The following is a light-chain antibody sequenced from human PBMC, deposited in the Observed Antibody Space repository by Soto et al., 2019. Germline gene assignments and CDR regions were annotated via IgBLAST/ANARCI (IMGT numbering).Light chain of an antibody. J-gene: IGKJ1*01. Sequence: DIQMTQSPSTLSASVGDRVTITCRASQSISSWLAWYQQKPGKAPKLLIYDASSLESGVPSRFSGTGLGTEFTLTIGSLQPDDFATYYCQQYNSYSWTVGQGTKVDSK. CDR2: DAS. V-gene: IGKV1-5*01. CDR3: QQYNSYSWT. CDR1: QSISSW.